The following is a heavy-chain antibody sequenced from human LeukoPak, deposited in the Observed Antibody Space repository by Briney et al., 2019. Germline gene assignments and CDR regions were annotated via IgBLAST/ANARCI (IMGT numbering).Heavy chain of an antibody. Sequence: GESLRISCKGSGYSFTTYWISWVRQMPGKGLEWMGTIDPSDSDTNYSPSFQGHVTISVDKSITTAYLQWSSLKASDTAMYYCAKRRAVAGQYYFDYWGQGTLVTVSS. D-gene: IGHD6-19*01. J-gene: IGHJ4*02. CDR3: AKRRAVAGQYYFDY. CDR1: GYSFTTYW. CDR2: IDPSDSDT. V-gene: IGHV5-10-1*01.